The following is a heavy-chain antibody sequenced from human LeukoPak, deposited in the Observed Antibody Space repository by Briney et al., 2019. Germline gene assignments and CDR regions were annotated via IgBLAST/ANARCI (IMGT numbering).Heavy chain of an antibody. CDR1: GFTFSSYA. V-gene: IGHV3-23*01. CDR2: ISGSGGST. Sequence: PGGSLRLSCAASGFTFSSYAMSWVRQAPGKGLEWVSAISGSGGSTYYADSVKGWFTISRDNSKNTLYLQMNSLRAEDTAVYYCAKERNGILTGYSYYWGQGTLVTVSS. CDR3: AKERNGILTGYSYY. J-gene: IGHJ4*02. D-gene: IGHD3-9*01.